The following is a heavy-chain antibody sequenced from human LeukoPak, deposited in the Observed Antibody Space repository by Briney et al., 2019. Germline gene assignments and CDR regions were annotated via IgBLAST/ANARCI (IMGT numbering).Heavy chain of an antibody. J-gene: IGHJ4*02. CDR2: IYSGGST. CDR3: AREAVTKNYFGY. D-gene: IGHD4-17*01. Sequence: HPGGSLRLSCAASGFTVSSNYMNWVRQAPGKGLEWVSVIYSGGSTYYADSVKGRFTISRDNSKNTLYLQMNSLRAEDTAVYYCAREAVTKNYFGYWGQGTLVTVSS. CDR1: GFTVSSNY. V-gene: IGHV3-53*01.